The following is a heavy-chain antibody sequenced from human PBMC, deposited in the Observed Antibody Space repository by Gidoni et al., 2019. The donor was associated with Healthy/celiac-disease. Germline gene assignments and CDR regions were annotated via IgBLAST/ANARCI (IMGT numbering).Heavy chain of an antibody. D-gene: IGHD3-10*01. CDR2: MSSSSSYI. Sequence: EVQLVESGGGLVNPGGSLRLSCAASGFTFSSYSMNWFRQAPGKGLEWVSSMSSSSSYIYHADSVKGRFTISRDNAKNSLYLQMNSLRAEDTAVYYCARISYYGSGSYHFDYWGQGTLVTVSS. V-gene: IGHV3-21*01. J-gene: IGHJ4*02. CDR3: ARISYYGSGSYHFDY. CDR1: GFTFSSYS.